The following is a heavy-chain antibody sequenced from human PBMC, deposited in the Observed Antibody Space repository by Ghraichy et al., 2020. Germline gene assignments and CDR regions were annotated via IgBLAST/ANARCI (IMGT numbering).Heavy chain of an antibody. Sequence: GGSLRLSCAASGFSFSSYAMTWVRQAPGKGLEWVSGISGSGGSPLYADSVKGRFTISRDNSKNTLYLQMNSLRGEDSAVYFCAKTRWGGDCFSTWGQGTLVTVSS. V-gene: IGHV3-23*01. J-gene: IGHJ5*02. CDR3: AKTRWGGDCFST. CDR1: GFSFSSYA. CDR2: ISGSGGSP. D-gene: IGHD2-21*02.